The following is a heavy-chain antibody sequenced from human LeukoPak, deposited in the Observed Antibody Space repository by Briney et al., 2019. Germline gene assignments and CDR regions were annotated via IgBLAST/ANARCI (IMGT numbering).Heavy chain of an antibody. J-gene: IGHJ4*02. CDR1: GFTFGSYV. D-gene: IGHD3-22*01. CDR2: INHNGKTI. CDR3: ARAPFTYYYDSSGTRVDY. Sequence: GGSLRLSCAASGFTFGSYVMSWVRQAPGKGLEWVSYINHNGKTIYYADSVRGRFTISRDNGKNSLYLQMNSLRDEDTAVYYCARAPFTYYYDSSGTRVDYWGQGTLVTVSS. V-gene: IGHV3-48*02.